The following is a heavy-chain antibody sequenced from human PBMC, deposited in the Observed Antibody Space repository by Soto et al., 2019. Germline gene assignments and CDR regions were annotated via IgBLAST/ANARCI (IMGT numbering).Heavy chain of an antibody. CDR2: IYSGGST. D-gene: IGHD3-22*01. CDR1: RITVSINY. Sequence: LRLSCAASRITVSINYMSWVRQAPGKGMEWVSVIYSGGSTYYADSVKGRFTISRHNSKNTLYLQMNSLRAEDTAVYYGARDGYYDSSGYYSPRGMDVWGQGTTVTVSS. V-gene: IGHV3-53*04. J-gene: IGHJ6*02. CDR3: ARDGYYDSSGYYSPRGMDV.